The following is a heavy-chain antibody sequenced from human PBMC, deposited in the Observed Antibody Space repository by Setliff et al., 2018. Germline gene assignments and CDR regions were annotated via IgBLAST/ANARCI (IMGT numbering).Heavy chain of an antibody. CDR1: GGSISTYH. CDR2: IHYSGST. Sequence: LSLTCSVSGGSISTYHWSWIRQPPEKGLEWIAYIHYSGSTNQNPSLKSRVTISVDTSKNQFSLKLSSVTAADTAVYYCARGSYYDSSGYSPDFFDYWGQGTLVTVSS. D-gene: IGHD3-22*01. CDR3: ARGSYYDSSGYSPDFFDY. V-gene: IGHV4-59*08. J-gene: IGHJ4*02.